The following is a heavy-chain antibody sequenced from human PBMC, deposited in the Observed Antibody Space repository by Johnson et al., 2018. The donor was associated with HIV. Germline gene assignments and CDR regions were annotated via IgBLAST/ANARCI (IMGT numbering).Heavy chain of an antibody. CDR3: TRDGDNGAFDI. Sequence: QVQLVEPGGGVVQPGGSMRLSCAASGFTFSNYGMHWVRQAPGQGLEWVSVIYSGSNTYYADSVKGRFTISRDNSKNTLYLQMNSLRAEDTAMYYCTRDGDNGAFDIWGQGTMVSVSS. CDR2: IYSGSNT. D-gene: IGHD4-17*01. CDR1: GFTFSNYG. J-gene: IGHJ3*02. V-gene: IGHV3-NL1*01.